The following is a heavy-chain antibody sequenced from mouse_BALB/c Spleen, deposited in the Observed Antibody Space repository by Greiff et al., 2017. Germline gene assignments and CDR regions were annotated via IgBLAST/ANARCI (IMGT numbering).Heavy chain of an antibody. J-gene: IGHJ4*01. CDR1: GYTFTDYN. CDR2: INPNNGGT. CDR3: ARRIRMPYPHAMDY. Sequence: EVKLQESGPELVKPGASVKIPCKASGYTFTDYNMDWVKQSHGKSLEWIGDINPNNGGTIYNQKFKGKATLTVDKSSSTAYMELRSLTSEDTAVYYCARRIRMPYPHAMDYWGQGTSVTVSS. V-gene: IGHV1-18*01. D-gene: IGHD2-10*01.